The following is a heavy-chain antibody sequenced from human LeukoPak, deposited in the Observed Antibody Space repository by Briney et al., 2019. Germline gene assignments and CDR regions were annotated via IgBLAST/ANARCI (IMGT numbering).Heavy chain of an antibody. Sequence: GESLKISCKGSGYSFTSYWIGWVRQMPGKGLEWMGIILPGDSDTRYSPSFQGQVTISADKSISTAYLQWSSLKASDTAMYYCARQTGIAVADRTDAFDIWGQGTMVTVSS. J-gene: IGHJ3*02. CDR2: ILPGDSDT. CDR1: GYSFTSYW. V-gene: IGHV5-51*01. D-gene: IGHD6-19*01. CDR3: ARQTGIAVADRTDAFDI.